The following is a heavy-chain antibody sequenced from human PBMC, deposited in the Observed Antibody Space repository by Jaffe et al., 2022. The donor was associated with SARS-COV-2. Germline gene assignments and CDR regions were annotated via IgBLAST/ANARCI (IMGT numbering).Heavy chain of an antibody. Sequence: QVQLQQWGAGLLKPSETLSLTCAVYGGSFSGYYWSWIRQPPGKGLEWIGEINHSGSTNYNPSLKSRVTISVDTSKNQFSLKLSSVTAADTAVYYCARNSGSLPWYYWGQGTLVTVSS. CDR3: ARNSGSLPWYY. J-gene: IGHJ4*02. D-gene: IGHD3-10*01. V-gene: IGHV4-34*01. CDR2: INHSGST. CDR1: GGSFSGYY.